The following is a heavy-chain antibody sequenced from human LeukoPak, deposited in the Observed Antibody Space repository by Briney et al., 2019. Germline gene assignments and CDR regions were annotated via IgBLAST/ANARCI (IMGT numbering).Heavy chain of an antibody. Sequence: SETLSLTCTVSGGSISGYYWSWIRQPPGKGLEWIGYMFYSGSTNYNPSLKSRITISVDTSKNHFSLKLSSVTAADTAVYYCARGGVYSGSFLLYFDYWGQGTLVTVSS. V-gene: IGHV4-59*01. CDR2: MFYSGST. CDR3: ARGGVYSGSFLLYFDY. J-gene: IGHJ4*02. CDR1: GGSISGYY. D-gene: IGHD1-26*01.